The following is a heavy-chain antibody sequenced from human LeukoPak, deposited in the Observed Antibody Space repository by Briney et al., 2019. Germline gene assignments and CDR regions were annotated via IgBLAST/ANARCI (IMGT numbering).Heavy chain of an antibody. CDR3: ARTLVAAAGLYYFDY. J-gene: IGHJ4*02. D-gene: IGHD6-13*01. V-gene: IGHV7-4-1*02. CDR2: INTNTGNP. Sequence: ASVKVSCKASGGTFSSYAISWVRQAPGQGLEWMGWINTNTGNPTYAQGFTGRFVFSLDTSVSTAYLQISSLKAEDTAVYYCARTLVAAAGLYYFDYWGQGTLVTVSS. CDR1: GGTFSSYA.